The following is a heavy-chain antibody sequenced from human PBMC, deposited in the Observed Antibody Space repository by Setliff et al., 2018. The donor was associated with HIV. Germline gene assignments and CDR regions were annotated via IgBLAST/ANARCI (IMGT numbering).Heavy chain of an antibody. J-gene: IGHJ4*02. CDR1: GFIFDNAW. CDR3: TTTGGGMADY. Sequence: GSLRLSCAAAGFIFDNAWMSWVRQAPGKGLEWVGRIKSKADGGTTEYAAPVKGRFAMSRWDSKNTLYLQMNSLKTEDTGIYYCTTTGGGMADYWGQGTVVTVSS. CDR2: IKSKADGGTT. V-gene: IGHV3-15*01. D-gene: IGHD3-16*01.